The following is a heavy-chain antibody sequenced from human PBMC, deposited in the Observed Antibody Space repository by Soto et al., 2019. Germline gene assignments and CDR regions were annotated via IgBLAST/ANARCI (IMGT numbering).Heavy chain of an antibody. V-gene: IGHV4-61*01. Sequence: SETLSLTCTVSGGSVSSGSYYWSWIRQPPGKGLEWIGYIYYSGTTDYNPSLKSRVMMSVDTSKKQFSLKLRSVTAADTAVYYCVRDGTKTLRDWFDPWGQGISVTVSS. J-gene: IGHJ5*02. CDR2: IYYSGTT. D-gene: IGHD1-1*01. CDR3: VRDGTKTLRDWFDP. CDR1: GGSVSSGSYY.